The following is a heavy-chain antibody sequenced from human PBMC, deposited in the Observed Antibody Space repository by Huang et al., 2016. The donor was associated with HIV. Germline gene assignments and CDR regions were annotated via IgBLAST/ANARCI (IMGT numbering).Heavy chain of an antibody. Sequence: QLQLQGSGPGLVKLSETLSLTCTVSGASTTSSSYYWGWIRQPPGKGLEWVVSIFYSGSTDYNPSLKSRVTVSVDTSKNQFSLKLGSVTDADTAVYYCARHFSYYDSSGYTPWDAFDIWGQGTMVTVSS. D-gene: IGHD3-22*01. J-gene: IGHJ3*02. CDR3: ARHFSYYDSSGYTPWDAFDI. V-gene: IGHV4-39*01. CDR2: IFYSGST. CDR1: GASTTSSSYY.